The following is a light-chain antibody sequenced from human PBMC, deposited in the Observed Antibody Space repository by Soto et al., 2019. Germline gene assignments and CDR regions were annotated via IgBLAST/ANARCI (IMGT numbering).Light chain of an antibody. CDR3: QQYDSTWIT. Sequence: DIVMTQSPDSLAVSLGERATINCKSSQSVLYSSNNKNYLAWYQQKPGQPPKLLIYWASTRESGVPDRFSGSGSGTDFTLTISSLQAEDVAVYYCQQYDSTWITFGQGTRLDIK. CDR1: QSVLYSSNNKNY. CDR2: WAS. V-gene: IGKV4-1*01. J-gene: IGKJ5*01.